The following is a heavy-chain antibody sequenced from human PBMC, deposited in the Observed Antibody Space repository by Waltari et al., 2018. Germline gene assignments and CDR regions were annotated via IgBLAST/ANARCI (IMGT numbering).Heavy chain of an antibody. V-gene: IGHV4-34*01. Sequence: QVHLQQWGAGLLTPSETLSLTPGLHRGSVTGYHCNCLRQAPGKGLEWIGGINHRGNTAYNPSLESRVTTSADTSKNQFSLHLTSVTAADTAVYYCARGHPFTIVSPRYYYYYYMDVWDKGTAVTVSS. CDR1: RGSVTGYH. CDR2: INHRGNT. J-gene: IGHJ6*03. CDR3: ARGHPFTIVSPRYYYYYYMDV. D-gene: IGHD3-9*01.